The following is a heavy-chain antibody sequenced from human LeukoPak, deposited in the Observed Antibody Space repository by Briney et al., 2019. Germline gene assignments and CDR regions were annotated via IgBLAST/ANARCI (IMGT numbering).Heavy chain of an antibody. CDR2: ISYDGSNK. CDR3: ARDQAGPFDY. Sequence: PGRSLRLSCAASGFTFSSYAMHWVRQAPGKGLEWVAVISYDGSNKYYADSVKGRFTISRDNSKNTLYLQMNSLRAEDTAVYYCARDQAGPFDYWGQGTLVTVSS. J-gene: IGHJ4*02. CDR1: GFTFSSYA. V-gene: IGHV3-30-3*01.